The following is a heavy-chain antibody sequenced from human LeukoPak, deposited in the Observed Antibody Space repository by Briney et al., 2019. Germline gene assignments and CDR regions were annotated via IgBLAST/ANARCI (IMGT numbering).Heavy chain of an antibody. CDR3: ARAQYSGRYWGDFDN. V-gene: IGHV3-53*01. CDR2: FYSGCLT. J-gene: IGHJ4*02. D-gene: IGHD1-26*01. Sequence: GGPVRLSCTASVFTLCTYHMSGLRESPGKGVKCLSHFYSGCLTYYVDSVKRRFTISRDNSKNTLYLQMNSLRAEDTAVYYCARAQYSGRYWGDFDNWGQGTLVTVSS. CDR1: VFTLCTYH.